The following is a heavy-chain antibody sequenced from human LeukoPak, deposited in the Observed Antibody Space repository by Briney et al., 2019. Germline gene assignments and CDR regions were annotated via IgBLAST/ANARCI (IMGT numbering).Heavy chain of an antibody. J-gene: IGHJ3*02. CDR3: ARPYSSGWRGAFDI. CDR2: IYYSGST. V-gene: IGHV4-59*08. CDR1: GGSISTYY. Sequence: SETLSLTCTVSGGSISTYYWSWIRQPPGKGLEWIGNIYYSGSTNYNPSLKSRVTISVDTSKNQFSLKLSSVTAADKAIYYCARPYSSGWRGAFDIWGQETMVTVSS. D-gene: IGHD6-19*01.